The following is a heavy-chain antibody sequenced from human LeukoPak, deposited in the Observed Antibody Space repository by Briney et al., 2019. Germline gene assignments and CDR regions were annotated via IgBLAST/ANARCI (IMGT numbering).Heavy chain of an antibody. CDR3: ARVVGSGSYDY. J-gene: IGHJ4*02. CDR1: GFTFSSYS. D-gene: IGHD3-10*01. CDR2: ISSSSSYI. V-gene: IGHV3-21*01. Sequence: GGSLRLSCAASGFTFSSYSMNWVRQAPGKGLEWVSSISSSSSYIYYADSVKGRFTISRDNAKNSLYPQMNSLRAEDTAVYYCARVVGSGSYDYWGQGTLVTVSS.